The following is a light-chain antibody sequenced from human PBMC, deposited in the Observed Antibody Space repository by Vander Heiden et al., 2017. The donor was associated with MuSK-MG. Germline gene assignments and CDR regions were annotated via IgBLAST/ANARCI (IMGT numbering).Light chain of an antibody. J-gene: IGKJ1*01. Sequence: DIVMTQSPDSLAVSLGERATINCKSSQSVLYSSNNKNYLAWYQQKPGQPPKLLIYWASTRESGVPDRFSDSGSGTDFTLTISSLQAEDVAVYYCQQDDSTPLTFGQGTKVEIK. V-gene: IGKV4-1*01. CDR1: QSVLYSSNNKNY. CDR2: WAS. CDR3: QQDDSTPLT.